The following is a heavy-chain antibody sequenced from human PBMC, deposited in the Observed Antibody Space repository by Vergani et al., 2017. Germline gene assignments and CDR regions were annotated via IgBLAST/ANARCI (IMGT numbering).Heavy chain of an antibody. Sequence: QVQLQESGPGLVKPSETLSLTCTVSGGSISSYYWSWIRQPPGKGLEWIGYIYYSGSTNYNPSLKSRVTISVDTSKNQFSLKLSSVTAADTAVYYCARYSKWGWYYYYYMDVWGKGP. D-gene: IGHD3-16*01. V-gene: IGHV4-59*01. J-gene: IGHJ6*03. CDR2: IYYSGST. CDR3: ARYSKWGWYYYYYMDV. CDR1: GGSISSYY.